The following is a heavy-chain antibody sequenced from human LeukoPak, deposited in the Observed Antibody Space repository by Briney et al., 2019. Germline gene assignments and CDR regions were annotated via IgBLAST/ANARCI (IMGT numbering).Heavy chain of an antibody. CDR1: DGSISSYY. V-gene: IGHV4-59*01. CDR2: IYYSGST. Sequence: PSETLSLTCTVSDGSISSYYWSWIRQPPGGGLEWIGYIYYSGSTNYNPSLKRRVTISLDTSKSQFSLKLRSVTAADTAVYYCARSGLDSRYYFGMDVWGQGTTVTVSS. CDR3: ARSGLDSRYYFGMDV. D-gene: IGHD5-12*01. J-gene: IGHJ6*02.